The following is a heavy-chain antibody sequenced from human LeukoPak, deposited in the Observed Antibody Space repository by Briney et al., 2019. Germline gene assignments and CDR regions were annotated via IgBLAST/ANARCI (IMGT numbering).Heavy chain of an antibody. CDR2: INSDGSST. CDR3: AREDVYYGDYPGY. Sequence: GGSLRLSCAASGFTFSSYWMHWVRQAPGKGLVWVSRINSDGSSTSYADSVKGRFTISRDNAKNTLYLQMNSQRAEDTAVYYCAREDVYYGDYPGYWGQGTLVTVSS. D-gene: IGHD4-17*01. V-gene: IGHV3-74*01. J-gene: IGHJ4*02. CDR1: GFTFSSYW.